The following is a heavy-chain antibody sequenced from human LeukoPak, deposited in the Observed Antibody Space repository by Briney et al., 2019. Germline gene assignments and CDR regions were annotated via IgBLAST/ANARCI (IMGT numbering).Heavy chain of an antibody. CDR1: GGSISSSSYY. D-gene: IGHD2-2*03. V-gene: IGHV4-39*01. Sequence: SETLSLTCTVSGGSISSSSYYWGWIRQPPGTGLEWIGSIYYSGSTYYNPSLKSRVTISVDTSKNQFSLKLSSVTAADTAVYYCARLGYCSSTSCYPIDYWGQGTLVTVSS. CDR3: ARLGYCSSTSCYPIDY. CDR2: IYYSGST. J-gene: IGHJ4*02.